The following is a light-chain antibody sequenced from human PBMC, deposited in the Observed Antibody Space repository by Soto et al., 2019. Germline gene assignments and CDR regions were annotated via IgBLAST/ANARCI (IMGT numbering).Light chain of an antibody. Sequence: EIVMTQSPATLSVSPGERATLSCRASQSVSSSYLAWYQQKPGQAPRLLIYGASTRATGIPARFSGSGSGTEFTLTISSLQSEDFAVYYCQQYNNWLITFGQGTRLEIK. CDR3: QQYNNWLIT. CDR1: QSVSSSY. CDR2: GAS. J-gene: IGKJ5*01. V-gene: IGKV3D-15*01.